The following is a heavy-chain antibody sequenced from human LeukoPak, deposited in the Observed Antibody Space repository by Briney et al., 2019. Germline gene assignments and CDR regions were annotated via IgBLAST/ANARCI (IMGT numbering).Heavy chain of an antibody. V-gene: IGHV3-53*01. Sequence: QPGGSLRLSCAASGFTVSSNYMSWVRQAPGKGLEWVSVIYSGGSTFYADSVKGRFSISRDNSKNTLYLQMNSLRAEDTAVYFCAKTGGFIWNDVGGSRSHSNYFDYWGQGTLVTVSS. CDR3: AKTGGFIWNDVGGSRSHSNYFDY. CDR1: GFTVSSNY. CDR2: IYSGGST. D-gene: IGHD1-1*01. J-gene: IGHJ4*02.